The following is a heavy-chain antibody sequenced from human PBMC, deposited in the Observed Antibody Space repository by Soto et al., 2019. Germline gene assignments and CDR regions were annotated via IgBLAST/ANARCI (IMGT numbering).Heavy chain of an antibody. CDR1: GGTFSSYA. CDR3: ARKGEKSCDISGSQWDYWYFDL. J-gene: IGHJ2*01. CDR2: IIPIFGTA. D-gene: IGHD3-22*01. Sequence: QVQLVQSGAEVTKPGSSVTVSCKASGGTFSSYAISWVRQAPGQGLEWMGGIIPIFGTANYAQKFQGRVTITADDSKSTAYMERSSLRYEDTAVYYCARKGEKSCDISGSQWDYWYFDLWGRGTLVTVSS. V-gene: IGHV1-69*12.